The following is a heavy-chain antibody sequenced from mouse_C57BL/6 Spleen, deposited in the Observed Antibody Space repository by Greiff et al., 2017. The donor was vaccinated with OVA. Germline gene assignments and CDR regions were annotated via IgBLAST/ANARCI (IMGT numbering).Heavy chain of an antibody. CDR1: GYTFTSYW. Sequence: QVQLQQPGAELVRPGSSVKLSCKASGYTFTSYWMDWVKQRPGQGLEWIGNIYPSDSETPYNQKFKDKATLTVDKSSSTAYMQLSSLTSEDSAVYYCARVGGNYGYFDVWGTGTTVTVSS. J-gene: IGHJ1*03. CDR2: IYPSDSET. V-gene: IGHV1-61*01. D-gene: IGHD1-1*02. CDR3: ARVGGNYGYFDV.